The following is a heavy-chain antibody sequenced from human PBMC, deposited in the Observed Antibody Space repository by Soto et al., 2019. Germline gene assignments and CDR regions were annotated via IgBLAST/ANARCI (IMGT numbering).Heavy chain of an antibody. Sequence: LRLSCAASGFTFSNALMSWVRQAPGKGLEWVGRIKSKTDGGTTDYAAPVKGRFTISRDDSKNTLYLQMNSLKTEDTAVYYCTTDYPRSLPGYWGQGTLVTVSS. J-gene: IGHJ4*02. V-gene: IGHV3-15*01. CDR1: GFTFSNAL. CDR2: IKSKTDGGTT. CDR3: TTDYPRSLPGY.